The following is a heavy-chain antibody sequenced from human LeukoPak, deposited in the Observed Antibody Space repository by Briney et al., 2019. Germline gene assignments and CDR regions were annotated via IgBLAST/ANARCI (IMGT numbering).Heavy chain of an antibody. D-gene: IGHD3-22*01. J-gene: IGHJ4*02. CDR1: GYTLTELS. CDR2: FDPEDGET. Sequence: AASVKVSCKVSGYTLTELSMHWVRQAPGKGLEWMGGFDPEDGETIYAQKFQGRVTMTEDTSTDTAYMELSSLRPEDTAVYYCATGKLSSGYSRIDYWGQGTLVTVSS. CDR3: ATGKLSSGYSRIDY. V-gene: IGHV1-24*01.